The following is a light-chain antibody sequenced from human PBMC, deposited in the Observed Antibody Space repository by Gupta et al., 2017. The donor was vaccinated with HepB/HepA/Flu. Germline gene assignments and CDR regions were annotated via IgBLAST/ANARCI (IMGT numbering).Light chain of an antibody. CDR2: DAS. Sequence: EVVWTQSPPPLYLSPGDRATLSCRASQRVISFLAWYQQKPGQLPRLVIYDASNRATGIPARFSGSGSGTDFTLTISSLEPEDFAVYYCQQRSNCPRITFGQGTRLEIK. CDR3: QQRSNCPRIT. V-gene: IGKV3-11*01. J-gene: IGKJ5*01. CDR1: QRVISF.